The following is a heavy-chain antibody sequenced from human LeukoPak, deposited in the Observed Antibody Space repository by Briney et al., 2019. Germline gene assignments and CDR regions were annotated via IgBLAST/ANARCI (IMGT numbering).Heavy chain of an antibody. CDR1: GYTFTSYY. D-gene: IGHD5-18*01. J-gene: IGHJ4*02. CDR3: ARGGLIELWFFDY. CDR2: INHSGGRT. V-gene: IGHV1-46*01. Sequence: ASVRVSCMESGYTFTSYYMHWGRQAPGEGVEWGGIINHSGGRTSYAQKFHGRVTMTRDTSTSPVYIELSTLSSEDTAVYFCARGGLIELWFFDYWGQGTLVTVSS.